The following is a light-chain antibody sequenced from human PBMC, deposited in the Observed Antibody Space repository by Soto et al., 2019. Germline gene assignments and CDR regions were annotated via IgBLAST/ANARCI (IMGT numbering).Light chain of an antibody. V-gene: IGLV1-51*01. CDR3: GTWDSSLSAVV. J-gene: IGLJ3*02. CDR1: SSNIGNNY. Sequence: QSVLTQPPSVSADPGQKVTISCSGSSSNIGNNYVSWYQQLPKTAPKLLIHDNNKRPSGIPDRFSGSKSGTSATLGITGLQTGDEADYYCGTWDSSLSAVVFGGGTKLTVL. CDR2: DNN.